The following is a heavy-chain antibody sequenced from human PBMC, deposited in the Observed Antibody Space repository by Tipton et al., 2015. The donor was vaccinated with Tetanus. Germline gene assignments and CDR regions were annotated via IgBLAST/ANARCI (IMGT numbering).Heavy chain of an antibody. CDR1: GGSISSSNW. Sequence: TLSLTCAVSGGSISSSNWWSWVRQPPGKGLEWIGEIYHSGSTNYNPSLKSRVTISVDKSKNQFSLKLSSVTAADTAVYYCARVYDSSGYYYRYFDYWGQGTLVTVSS. CDR2: IYHSGST. D-gene: IGHD3-22*01. J-gene: IGHJ4*02. CDR3: ARVYDSSGYYYRYFDY. V-gene: IGHV4-4*02.